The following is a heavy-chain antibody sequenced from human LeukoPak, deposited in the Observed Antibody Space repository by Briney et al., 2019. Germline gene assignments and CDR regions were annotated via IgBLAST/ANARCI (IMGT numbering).Heavy chain of an antibody. CDR1: GYTFTGYY. CDR2: IIPMFGTP. J-gene: IGHJ1*01. Sequence: RASVKVSCKASGYTFTGYYMHWVRQAPGQGLEWMGGIIPMFGTPNYAQKFQGRVTITANKSTSTAYMELRSLRSEDTAVYYCARDRIPYGSGNIGYFQHWGQGTLVTVSS. D-gene: IGHD3-10*01. CDR3: ARDRIPYGSGNIGYFQH. V-gene: IGHV1-69*06.